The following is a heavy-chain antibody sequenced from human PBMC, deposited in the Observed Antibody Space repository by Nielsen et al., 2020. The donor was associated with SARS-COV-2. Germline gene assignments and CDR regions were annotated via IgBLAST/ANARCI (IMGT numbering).Heavy chain of an antibody. CDR2: ISGSGGRT. V-gene: IGHV3-23*01. CDR1: GFTFSSYA. D-gene: IGHD1-14*01. Sequence: GESLKISCAASGFTFSSYAMSWVRQAPGKGLEWVSAISGSGGRTYYADSVKGRFTISRDNSKNTLYLQMNSLRAEDTAVYYCAKVRRAVDIWGQGTMVTVSS. J-gene: IGHJ3*02. CDR3: AKVRRAVDI.